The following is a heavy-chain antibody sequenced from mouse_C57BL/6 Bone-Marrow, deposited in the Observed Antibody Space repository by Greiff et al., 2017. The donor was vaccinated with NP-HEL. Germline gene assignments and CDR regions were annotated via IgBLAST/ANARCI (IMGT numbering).Heavy chain of an antibody. CDR2: INPNNGGT. J-gene: IGHJ4*01. V-gene: IGHV1-26*01. D-gene: IGHD3-2*02. CDR1: GYTFTDYY. Sequence: EVQLQQSGPELVKPGASVKISCKASGYTFTDYYMNWVKQSHGKSLEWIGDINPNNGGTSYNQKFKGKATLTVDKSSSTAYMELRSLTSEDSAVYYCARSDSSDYAMDYWGQGTSVTVSS. CDR3: ARSDSSDYAMDY.